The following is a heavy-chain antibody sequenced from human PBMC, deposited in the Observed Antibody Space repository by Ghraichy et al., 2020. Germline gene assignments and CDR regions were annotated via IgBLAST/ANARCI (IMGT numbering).Heavy chain of an antibody. CDR3: ATDHRVLTTVTLPPYYYGMDV. V-gene: IGHV1-24*01. J-gene: IGHJ6*02. Sequence: ASVKVSCKVSGYTLTELSMHWVRQAPGKGLEWMGGFDPEDGETIYAQKFRGRVTMTEDTSTDTAYMELSSLRSEDTAVYYCATDHRVLTTVTLPPYYYGMDVWGQGTTVTVSS. CDR1: GYTLTELS. CDR2: FDPEDGET. D-gene: IGHD4-17*01.